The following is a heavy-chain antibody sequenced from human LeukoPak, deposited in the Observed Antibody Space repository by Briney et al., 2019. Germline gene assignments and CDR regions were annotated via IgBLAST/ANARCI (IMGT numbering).Heavy chain of an antibody. CDR1: GFTFSSYA. D-gene: IGHD5-12*01. Sequence: GSLRLSCAASGFTFSSYAMSWVRQAQGKGLDWVSAISGSGCITYYVDSVKGRFTISRDNSKYTLYLQMNSLRAEDTAVYYCAKDPFFGGYDSPYYYCYSGMDVWGQGTTVTVSS. CDR3: AKDPFFGGYDSPYYYCYSGMDV. CDR2: ISGSGCIT. V-gene: IGHV3-23*01. J-gene: IGHJ6*02.